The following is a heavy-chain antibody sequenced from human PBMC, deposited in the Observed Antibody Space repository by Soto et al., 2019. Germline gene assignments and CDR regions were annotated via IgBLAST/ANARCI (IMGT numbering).Heavy chain of an antibody. J-gene: IGHJ3*02. V-gene: IGHV1-18*01. CDR2: TSAYNGNP. CDR3: ARGLGQYTSSQYDAFDI. Sequence: GQGLEWLGCTSAYNGNPNYPQNLQGRVTMPPDPSTSTAYMELRSLRSAATAVYYFARGLGQYTSSQYDAFDIWGQGTMVPVSS. D-gene: IGHD6-13*01.